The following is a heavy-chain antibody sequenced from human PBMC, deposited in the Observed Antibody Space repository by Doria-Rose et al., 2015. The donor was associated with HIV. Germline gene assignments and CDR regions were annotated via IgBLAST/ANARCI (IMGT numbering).Heavy chain of an antibody. CDR1: GDSISSSGFY. CDR3: ARGGGYDPGLY. CDR2: IYYSGSA. Sequence: GPGLVKPSQTLSLNCTVSGDSISSSGFYWNWIRHPPGKGLGWIGYIYYSGSAYYNPPLKRRLTISVDTSKNQFSLALRSVTAADTAVYYCARGGGYDPGLYWGQGNLVTVSS. D-gene: IGHD5-12*01. V-gene: IGHV4-31*03. J-gene: IGHJ4*02.